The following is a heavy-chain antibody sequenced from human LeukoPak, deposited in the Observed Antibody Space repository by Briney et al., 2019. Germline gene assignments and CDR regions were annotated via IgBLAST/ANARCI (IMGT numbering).Heavy chain of an antibody. V-gene: IGHV3-21*04. Sequence: GGSLRLSCAASGFTFSSYSMNWVRQAPGKGLEWVSSISSSSSYIYYADSVKGRFTISRDNAKNSLYLQMNSLRVEDSAVYFCAKDTSAWWYHRAYMNVWGTGTTVTVSS. J-gene: IGHJ6*03. CDR1: GFTFSSYS. D-gene: IGHD2-15*01. CDR2: ISSSSSYI. CDR3: AKDTSAWWYHRAYMNV.